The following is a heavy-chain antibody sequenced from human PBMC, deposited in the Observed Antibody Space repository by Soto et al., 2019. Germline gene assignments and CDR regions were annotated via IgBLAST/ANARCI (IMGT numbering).Heavy chain of an antibody. CDR3: AKSLSAIPGGS. CDR1: GFTFSSYW. V-gene: IGHV3-7*05. J-gene: IGHJ5*02. Sequence: EVQLVESGGGLVQSGGSLRLSCAASGFTFSSYWMSWVRQGPGKGPEWVANIKQDGSEKYYVDSVKGRFTISRDNAKNSLYLQMTSLRAKDTAVYHCAKSLSAIPGGSWGQGTLVTVSS. D-gene: IGHD2-2*01. CDR2: IKQDGSEK.